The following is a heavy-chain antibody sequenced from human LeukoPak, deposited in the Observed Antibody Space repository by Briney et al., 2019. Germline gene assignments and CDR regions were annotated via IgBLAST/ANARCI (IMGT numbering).Heavy chain of an antibody. V-gene: IGHV3-49*04. CDR1: AFTFSNYW. Sequence: GGSLRLFCAASAFTFSNYWMSWVRQAPGKGLEWVGFIRSKAYGGTTEYAASVKGRFTISRDDSKSIAYLQMNSLKTEDTAVYYCTREVLPTYYDILTGYNSHYYFDYWGQGTLVTVSS. J-gene: IGHJ4*02. CDR2: IRSKAYGGTT. CDR3: TREVLPTYYDILTGYNSHYYFDY. D-gene: IGHD3-9*01.